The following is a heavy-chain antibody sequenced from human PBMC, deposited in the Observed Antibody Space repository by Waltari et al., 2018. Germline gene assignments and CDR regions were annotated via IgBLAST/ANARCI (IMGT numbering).Heavy chain of an antibody. D-gene: IGHD3-10*01. CDR3: TRHNYYGSGSYYFDY. J-gene: IGHJ4*02. Sequence: EVQLVESGGGLIQPGGSLRLSCAASGFTASPKYMSWVRQAPGKGLEWVSVIFGGGNTYYADSVKGRFTISRDNSENTLSLQMNSLRADDTAVYYCTRHNYYGSGSYYFDYWGQGTLVTVSS. CDR1: GFTASPKY. V-gene: IGHV3-53*01. CDR2: IFGGGNT.